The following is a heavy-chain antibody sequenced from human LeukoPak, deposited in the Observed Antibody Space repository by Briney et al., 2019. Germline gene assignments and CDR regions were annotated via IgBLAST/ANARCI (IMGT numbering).Heavy chain of an antibody. Sequence: GGSLRLSCVVSGFTSSSYWMSWVRQAPGKGLEWVSTLSGDGSDTYYADSVKGRFTISRDTSKNTLFLQMNSLRADDTAIYYCTKGGHGDYWGQGTMVTVSS. CDR3: TKGGHGDY. D-gene: IGHD2-21*02. CDR2: LSGDGSDT. J-gene: IGHJ4*02. V-gene: IGHV3-23*01. CDR1: GFTSSSYW.